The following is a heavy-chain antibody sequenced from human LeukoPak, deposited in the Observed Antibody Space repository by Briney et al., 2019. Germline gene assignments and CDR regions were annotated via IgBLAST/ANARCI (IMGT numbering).Heavy chain of an antibody. D-gene: IGHD4-17*01. CDR3: AKDRDDSGDYVFDH. CDR2: IGRSGHFT. Sequence: GGSLRLSCAASGFTFSNYAMSWVRQAPGKGLEWVSVIGRSGHFTNYADSVKGRFTISRDNSKDTLSLQMSSLRAEDTAIYYCAKDRDDSGDYVFDHWGQGILVTVSS. V-gene: IGHV3-23*01. CDR1: GFTFSNYA. J-gene: IGHJ4*02.